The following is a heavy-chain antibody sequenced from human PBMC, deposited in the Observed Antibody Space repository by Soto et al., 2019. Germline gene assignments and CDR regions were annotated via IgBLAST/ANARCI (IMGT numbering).Heavy chain of an antibody. CDR1: GLTFSKFE. J-gene: IGHJ4*02. CDR2: ISSDGTTI. Sequence: PGGSLRLSCEVSGLTFSKFEMTWVRQAPGKGLEWVSSISSDGTTICYADSVKGRFTISRDNDKNLLYLQMNSLKGEDTATYYCVRVGIVARPYWGQGTPVTVSS. D-gene: IGHD2-21*01. CDR3: VRVGIVARPY. V-gene: IGHV3-48*03.